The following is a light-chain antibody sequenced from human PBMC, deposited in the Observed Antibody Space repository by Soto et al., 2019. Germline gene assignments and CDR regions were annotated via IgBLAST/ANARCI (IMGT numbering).Light chain of an antibody. CDR2: WAS. Sequence: DIVMTQSPDSLAVSLGERATINCKSSQSVLYSSNNKNYLAWFQQKPGQPPKLLIYWASIREPGVPDRFSGSGSGTDFTLTISSLQAEYVAVYYCQQYYSTPLTFGGGTKVEIK. V-gene: IGKV4-1*01. J-gene: IGKJ4*01. CDR3: QQYYSTPLT. CDR1: QSVLYSSNNKNY.